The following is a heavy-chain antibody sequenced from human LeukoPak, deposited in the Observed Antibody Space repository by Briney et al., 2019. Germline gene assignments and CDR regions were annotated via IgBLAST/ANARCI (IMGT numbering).Heavy chain of an antibody. CDR3: ARARSGWDYYFDY. CDR1: GFTFSSYW. CDR2: IKQDGNEK. J-gene: IGHJ4*02. Sequence: PGGSLGLSCADSGFTFSSYWMSWVRQAPGKGLEWVANIKQDGNEKYYVDSVKGRFTISRDNAKNSLYLQMNSLRVEDTAVYYCARARSGWDYYFDYWGQGTLVTVSS. D-gene: IGHD6-19*01. V-gene: IGHV3-7*04.